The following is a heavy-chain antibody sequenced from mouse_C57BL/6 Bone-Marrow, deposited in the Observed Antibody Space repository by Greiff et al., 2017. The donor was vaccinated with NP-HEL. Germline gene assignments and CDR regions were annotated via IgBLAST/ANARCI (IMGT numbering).Heavy chain of an antibody. CDR1: GFSLTSYG. J-gene: IGHJ4*01. Sequence: QVQLQQSGPGLVAPSQSLSITCSVSGFSLTSYGVDWVRQPPGKGLEWLGVIWGGGSTNYNSALMSRLSISKDNSKSQVFLKMNSLQTDDTAMYYCAKMHYDYDAPYAMDYWGQGTSVTVSS. D-gene: IGHD2-4*01. CDR3: AKMHYDYDAPYAMDY. CDR2: IWGGGST. V-gene: IGHV2-9*01.